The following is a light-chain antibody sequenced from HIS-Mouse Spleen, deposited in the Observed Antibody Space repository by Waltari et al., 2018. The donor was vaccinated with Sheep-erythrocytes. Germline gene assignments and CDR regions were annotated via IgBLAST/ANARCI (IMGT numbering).Light chain of an antibody. V-gene: IGKV1-5*03. CDR3: QQYNSYSWT. J-gene: IGKJ1*01. Sequence: DIQMNQSPSTLSGSVGERGTITCRASQSISSWLAWYQQKPGKAPKLLIYKASSLESGVPSRFSGSGSGTEFTLTISSLQPDDFATYYCQQYNSYSWTFGQGTKVEIK. CDR1: QSISSW. CDR2: KAS.